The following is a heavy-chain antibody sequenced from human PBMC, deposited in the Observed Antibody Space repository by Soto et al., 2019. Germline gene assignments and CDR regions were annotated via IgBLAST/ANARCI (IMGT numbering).Heavy chain of an antibody. D-gene: IGHD3-9*01. CDR1: GGSISSSSYY. Sequence: QLQLQESGPGLVKPSETLSLTCTVSGGSISSSSYYWGWIRQPPGKGLEWIGSIYYSWSTYYNPSLKSRVSISVDTSKNQFSLKLSSVTAADTAVYYCARQLRYFDWLNTYYFDYWGQGTLVTVSS. V-gene: IGHV4-39*01. J-gene: IGHJ4*02. CDR2: IYYSWST. CDR3: ARQLRYFDWLNTYYFDY.